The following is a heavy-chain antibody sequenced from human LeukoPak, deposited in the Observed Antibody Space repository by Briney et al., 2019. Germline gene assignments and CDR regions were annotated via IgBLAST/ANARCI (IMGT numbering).Heavy chain of an antibody. Sequence: GGSLRLSCAASGFPFSSYAMTWVRQAPGKGLVWVSRINTDGSSTSYADSVKGRFTISRDNAKNTLYLQMNSLRAEDTAVYYCARGSGIAAALDLWGQGTLVTVSS. CDR2: INTDGSST. J-gene: IGHJ5*02. CDR1: GFPFSSYA. CDR3: ARGSGIAAALDL. D-gene: IGHD6-13*01. V-gene: IGHV3-74*01.